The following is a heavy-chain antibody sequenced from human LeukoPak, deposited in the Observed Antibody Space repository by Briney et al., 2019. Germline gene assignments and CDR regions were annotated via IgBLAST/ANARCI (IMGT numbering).Heavy chain of an antibody. CDR2: IKQDGSEK. V-gene: IGHV3-7*01. J-gene: IGHJ6*02. CDR1: GFTFSSYW. CDR3: ARDGVRSPYGMDV. Sequence: GGSLRLSCAASGFTFSSYWMSWVRQAPGKGLEWVANIKQDGSEKYYVDSVKGRFTISRDKAKNSLYLQMNSLRAEDTAVYYCARDGVRSPYGMDVWGQGTTVTVSS. D-gene: IGHD3-16*01.